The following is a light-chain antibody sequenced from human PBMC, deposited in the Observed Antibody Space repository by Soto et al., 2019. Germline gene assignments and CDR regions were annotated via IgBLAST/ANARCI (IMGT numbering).Light chain of an antibody. J-gene: IGKJ4*01. CDR2: GAF. CDR1: QDITKY. V-gene: IGKV1-9*01. CDR3: QQVDTYPMT. Sequence: DIRLTQSPSFLSASAGDRVTITCRASQDITKYLAWFQQKPGRAPKLLIYGAFTLQRGGPSRFSGRGSGTEFTLTISSLQPEDFATYYCQQVDTYPMTFGGGTKVDIK.